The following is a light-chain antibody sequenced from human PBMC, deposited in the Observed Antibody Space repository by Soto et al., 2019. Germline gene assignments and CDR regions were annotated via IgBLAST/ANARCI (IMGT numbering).Light chain of an antibody. V-gene: IGKV1-5*01. J-gene: IGKJ2*01. CDR3: QQYSSLRT. Sequence: DIQMTQSPSTLSASVGDRVTITCRASQSISSWLAWYQQKPGKAPKLLIYDVSTLESGVPSWFSGSGSGTEFTLTISCLQPDDFATYYCQQYSSLRTFGQGTKLEIK. CDR1: QSISSW. CDR2: DVS.